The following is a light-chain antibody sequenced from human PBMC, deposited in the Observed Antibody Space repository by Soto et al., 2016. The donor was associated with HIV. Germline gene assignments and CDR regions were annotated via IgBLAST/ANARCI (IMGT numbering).Light chain of an antibody. CDR3: MQALQTPLT. J-gene: IGKJ5*01. Sequence: EIVMTQSPLSLPVTPGEPASISCRSSQSLLHSNGYYYLTWYLQRPGQSPRRLISLGSNRASGVPDRFSGSGSGTEFTLRITRVEAEDVGIYYCMQALQTPLTFGQGHDWRLN. CDR2: LGS. CDR1: QSLLHSNGYYY. V-gene: IGKV2-28*01.